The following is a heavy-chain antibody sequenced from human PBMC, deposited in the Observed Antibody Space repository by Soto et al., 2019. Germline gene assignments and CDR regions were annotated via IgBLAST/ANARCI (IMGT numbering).Heavy chain of an antibody. Sequence: QVQLVESGGGVVQPGRSLRLSCAASGFTFSSYGMHWVRQAPGKGLEWVAVISYDGSNKYYADSVKGRFTISRDNSKNTLYPQMNSLRAEDTAVYYCAKEYGSYYWYFDLWGRGTLVTVSS. CDR2: ISYDGSNK. J-gene: IGHJ2*01. V-gene: IGHV3-30*18. D-gene: IGHD1-26*01. CDR1: GFTFSSYG. CDR3: AKEYGSYYWYFDL.